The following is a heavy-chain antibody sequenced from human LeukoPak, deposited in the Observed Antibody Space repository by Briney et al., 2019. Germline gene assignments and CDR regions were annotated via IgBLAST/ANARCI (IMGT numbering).Heavy chain of an antibody. CDR1: GFTFSYYG. Sequence: GGSLRLSCVASGFTFSYYGMHWVRQAPGKGLEWVAFVRFVENDKYYADSVKGRFTISRDNSKNTLYLQMNSLRAEDTAVYYCARDGRNTYPLDYWGQGTLVTVSS. CDR2: VRFVENDK. CDR3: ARDGRNTYPLDY. J-gene: IGHJ4*02. V-gene: IGHV3-30*02.